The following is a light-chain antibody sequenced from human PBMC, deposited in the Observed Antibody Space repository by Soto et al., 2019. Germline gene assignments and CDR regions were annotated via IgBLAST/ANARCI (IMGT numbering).Light chain of an antibody. J-gene: IGKJ3*01. Sequence: DIQLTQSPSFLSASVGDRVTITCRASQGISSDLAWYQQKPGKAPKLLIYAASTLQSGVPSRFSGSGSGTEFTLTIISLQPEDFATYYCQHLNSYPPTFGPGTKVDIK. CDR1: QGISSD. CDR3: QHLNSYPPT. CDR2: AAS. V-gene: IGKV1-9*01.